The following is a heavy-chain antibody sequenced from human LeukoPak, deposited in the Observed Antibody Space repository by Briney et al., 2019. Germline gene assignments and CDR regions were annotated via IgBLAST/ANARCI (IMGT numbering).Heavy chain of an antibody. Sequence: MPGGSLRLSCAASGFTFSSYSMNWVRQAPGKGLEWVSSISSSSSSYIYYADSVKGRFTISRDNAKNSLYLQMNSLRAEDTAVYYCARDYGGGRTTDFDIWGQGTMVTVSS. D-gene: IGHD1-26*01. CDR2: ISSSSSSYI. J-gene: IGHJ3*02. CDR1: GFTFSSYS. V-gene: IGHV3-21*01. CDR3: ARDYGGGRTTDFDI.